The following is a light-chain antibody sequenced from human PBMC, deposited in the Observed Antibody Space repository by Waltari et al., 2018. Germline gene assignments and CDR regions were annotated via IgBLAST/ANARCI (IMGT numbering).Light chain of an antibody. V-gene: IGKV3-20*01. CDR3: QQYGSSPPYS. J-gene: IGKJ2*03. CDR1: QSVSSSY. CDR2: GAS. Sequence: EIVLTQSPCTLSLSPGERATLSCRARQSVSSSYLAWYQQKPGQAPRLLIYGASSRATGIPDRFSGSGSGTDFTLTISRLEPEDFAVYYCQQYGSSPPYSFGQGTKLEIK.